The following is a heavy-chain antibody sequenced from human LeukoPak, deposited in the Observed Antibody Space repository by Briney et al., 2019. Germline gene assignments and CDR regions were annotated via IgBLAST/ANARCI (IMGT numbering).Heavy chain of an antibody. CDR2: IYHSGST. V-gene: IGHV4-38-2*02. Sequence: PSETLSLTCTVSGYSISSGYYWGWIRQPPGKGLEWIGSIYHSGSTYYNPSLKSRVTISVDTSKNQFSLKLSSVTAADTAVYYCAGPYDILTGTCAPFDYWGQGTLVTVSS. J-gene: IGHJ4*02. CDR3: AGPYDILTGTCAPFDY. D-gene: IGHD3-9*01. CDR1: GYSISSGYY.